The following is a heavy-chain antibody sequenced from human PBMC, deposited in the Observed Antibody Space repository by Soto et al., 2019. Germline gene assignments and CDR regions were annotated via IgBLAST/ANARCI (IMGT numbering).Heavy chain of an antibody. V-gene: IGHV4-31*03. Sequence: SETLSITCTVSGGSISSGGYYWSWIRQHPGKGLEWIGYIYYSGSTYYNPSLKSRVTISVDTSKNQFSLKLSSVTAADTAVYYCARANPYYDILTGYYMFDYWGQGTLVTVSS. CDR1: GGSISSGGYY. D-gene: IGHD3-9*01. CDR3: ARANPYYDILTGYYMFDY. J-gene: IGHJ4*02. CDR2: IYYSGST.